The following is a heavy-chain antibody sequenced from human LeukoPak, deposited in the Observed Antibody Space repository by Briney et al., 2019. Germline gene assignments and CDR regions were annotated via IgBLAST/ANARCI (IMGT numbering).Heavy chain of an antibody. V-gene: IGHV1-69*04. CDR1: GGTFSSYA. Sequence: SVKVSCKASGGTFSSYAISWVRQAPGQGLEWMGRIIPILGIANYAQKFQGRVTITADKSTSTAYMELSSLRSEDTAVYYCATVGGYYDSSGYYPYWGQGTLVTVSS. J-gene: IGHJ4*02. D-gene: IGHD3-22*01. CDR3: ATVGGYYDSSGYYPY. CDR2: IIPILGIA.